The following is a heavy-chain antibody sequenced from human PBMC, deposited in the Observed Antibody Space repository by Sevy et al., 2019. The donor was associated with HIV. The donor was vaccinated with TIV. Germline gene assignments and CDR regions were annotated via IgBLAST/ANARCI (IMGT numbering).Heavy chain of an antibody. CDR2: INGDGSST. Sequence: GGSLRLSCAASGFTFSSYWMHCVRQAPGKGLMWVSRINGDGSSTSYADSVKGRFTISRDNAKNTLYLQMNSLRAEDTAVYYCARWRAVAGSPHAFDIWGQGTMVTVSS. CDR3: ARWRAVAGSPHAFDI. V-gene: IGHV3-74*01. D-gene: IGHD6-19*01. CDR1: GFTFSSYW. J-gene: IGHJ3*02.